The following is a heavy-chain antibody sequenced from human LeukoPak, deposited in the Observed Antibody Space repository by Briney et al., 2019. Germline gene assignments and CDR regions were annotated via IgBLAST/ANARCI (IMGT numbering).Heavy chain of an antibody. CDR3: AKGTEVRGVIAH. V-gene: IGHV4-31*03. CDR1: GGSMSSGGYY. CDR2: IYYSGST. D-gene: IGHD3-10*01. Sequence: PSETLSLTCTVSGGSMSSGGYYWSWIRQHPGKGLEWIGYIYYSGSTYYNPSLKSRVTISVDTSKNQFSLKLSSVTAANTAVYYCAKGTEVRGVIAHWGQGALATVSS. J-gene: IGHJ4*02.